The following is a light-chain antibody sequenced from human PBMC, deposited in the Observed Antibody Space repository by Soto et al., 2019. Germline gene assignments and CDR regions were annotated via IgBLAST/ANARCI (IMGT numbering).Light chain of an antibody. CDR2: AAS. CDR1: QSISSY. J-gene: IGKJ1*01. V-gene: IGKV1-39*01. CDR3: QQTYTTHRT. Sequence: DIQMTQSPSSLSASVGDRVTITCRASQSISSYLNWYQQKPGKAPKLLIYAASSLQSGIPSRFSGSGIETDFTLTISSLQPEYSATYFCQQTYTTHRTFGQGTKVEIK.